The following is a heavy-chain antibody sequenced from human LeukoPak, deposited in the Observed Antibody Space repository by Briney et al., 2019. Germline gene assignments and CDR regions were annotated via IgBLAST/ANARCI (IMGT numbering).Heavy chain of an antibody. D-gene: IGHD3-10*01. CDR1: GFTFSSYA. Sequence: GGSLRLSCAASGFTFSSYAMNWVRQAPGKGLEWVSAISGSGGSTYYADSVKGRCTISRDNSKNTLYLQMNSLRAEDTAVYYCAKVRGSGSYSLYYMDVWGKGTPVTVSS. CDR2: ISGSGGST. J-gene: IGHJ6*03. V-gene: IGHV3-23*01. CDR3: AKVRGSGSYSLYYMDV.